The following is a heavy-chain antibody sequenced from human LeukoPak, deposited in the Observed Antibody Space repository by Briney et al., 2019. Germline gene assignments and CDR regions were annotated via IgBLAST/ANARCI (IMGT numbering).Heavy chain of an antibody. V-gene: IGHV1-46*01. CDR1: GYTFTSYY. J-gene: IGHJ6*02. CDR2: INTSGGST. Sequence: ATVKVSCKASGYTFTSYYMHWVRQAPGQGLEWMGIINTSGGSTSYAQKFQGRVTMPRDTSTSTVYMELSSLRSEDTAVYYCAGLSSGWYVDYYYGMDVWGQGTTVTVSS. D-gene: IGHD6-19*01. CDR3: AGLSSGWYVDYYYGMDV.